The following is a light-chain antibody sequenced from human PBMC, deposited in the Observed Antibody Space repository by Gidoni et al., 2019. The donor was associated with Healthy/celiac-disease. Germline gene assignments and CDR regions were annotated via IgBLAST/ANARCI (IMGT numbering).Light chain of an antibody. CDR3: QQYGSSPET. J-gene: IGKJ1*01. Sequence: ECVLTQSPGTLSLSPGERATLSCRASQSVSSSYLAWYQQKPGQAPRLLIYGASSRATGIPDRFSGSGSGTDFTLTISRLEPEDFAVYYCQQYGSSPETFGQGTKVEIK. CDR1: QSVSSSY. V-gene: IGKV3-20*01. CDR2: GAS.